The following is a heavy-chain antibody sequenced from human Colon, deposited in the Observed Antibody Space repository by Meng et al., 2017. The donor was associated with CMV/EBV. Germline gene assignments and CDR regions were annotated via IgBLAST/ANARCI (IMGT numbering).Heavy chain of an antibody. V-gene: IGHV4-59*01. Sequence: SETLSLTCTVSGDSISSNFWTWIRQPPGRGLEWIGHTYYSGSPYYNPSLNSRVTISLVTSRNQFSLMLTSVTAAGTALYSCAKPGGSDTSLASWGQGTVVTVSS. D-gene: IGHD2-2*01. CDR2: TYYSGSP. J-gene: IGHJ4*02. CDR1: GDSISSNF. CDR3: AKPGGSDTSLAS.